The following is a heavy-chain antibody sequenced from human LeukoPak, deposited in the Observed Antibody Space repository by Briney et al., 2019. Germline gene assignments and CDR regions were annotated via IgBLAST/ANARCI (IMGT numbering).Heavy chain of an antibody. V-gene: IGHV1-3*01. CDR1: GYTFTSYA. D-gene: IGHD3-9*01. Sequence: ASVKVSCKASGYTFTSYAMHWARQAPGQRLEWMGWINAGNGNTKYSQKFQGRVTITRDTSASTAYMELSSLRSEDTAVYYCARSNYDILTGYAYGMDVWGQGTTVTVSS. J-gene: IGHJ6*02. CDR2: INAGNGNT. CDR3: ARSNYDILTGYAYGMDV.